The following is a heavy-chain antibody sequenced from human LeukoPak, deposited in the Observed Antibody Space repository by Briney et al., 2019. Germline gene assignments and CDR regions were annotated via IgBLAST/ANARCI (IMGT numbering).Heavy chain of an antibody. CDR2: INYSGTT. J-gene: IGHJ4*02. Sequence: SETLSLTCTVSGGSISTYYWNWIRQPPGKGLEWIGYINYSGTTSYNPSLKSRVYTSMDTSNKQFSLRLTSVTAADAAVYYCARSPPLYGDYAQFYFDYWGQGALVTVSS. V-gene: IGHV4-59*08. D-gene: IGHD4-17*01. CDR1: GGSISTYY. CDR3: ARSPPLYGDYAQFYFDY.